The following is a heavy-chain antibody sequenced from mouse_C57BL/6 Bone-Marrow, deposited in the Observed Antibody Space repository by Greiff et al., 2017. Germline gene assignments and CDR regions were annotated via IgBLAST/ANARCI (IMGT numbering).Heavy chain of an antibody. CDR1: GFSLTSYG. J-gene: IGHJ2*01. Sequence: VQLQQSGPGLVQPSQSLSITCTVSGFSLTSYGVHWVRQSPGKGLEWLGVIWSGGSTGYNAAFISRLSISKDNSKSQVFFKMNSLQADDTAIYYCARPEPPYWGQGTTLTVSS. CDR2: IWSGGST. CDR3: ARPEPPY. V-gene: IGHV2-2*01.